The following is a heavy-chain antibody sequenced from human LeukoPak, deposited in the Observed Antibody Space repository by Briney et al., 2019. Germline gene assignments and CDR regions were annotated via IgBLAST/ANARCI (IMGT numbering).Heavy chain of an antibody. Sequence: PGGSLRLSCAASGFTFSSYGMHWVRQAPGKGLEWVSVIYSGGSTYYADSVKGRFTISRDNANSSLFLQMNSLRAEDTALYYCARDRGSNNYFDHWGQGTLVTVSS. V-gene: IGHV3-53*01. CDR3: ARDRGSNNYFDH. CDR1: GFTFSSYG. CDR2: IYSGGST. D-gene: IGHD2-2*01. J-gene: IGHJ4*02.